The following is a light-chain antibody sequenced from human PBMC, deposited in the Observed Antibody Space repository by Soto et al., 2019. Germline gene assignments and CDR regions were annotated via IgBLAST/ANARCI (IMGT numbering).Light chain of an antibody. CDR2: EAS. J-gene: IGKJ2*01. V-gene: IGKV3-11*01. CDR1: QRVSTS. CDR3: QQRSNWPPYT. Sequence: EIVLTQSPATLSLSPGERATLSCRASQRVSTSLAWYQQKPGQAPRLLIYEASNRATGIPARFSGSGSGTDFTLTISSLEPEDFAVYYCQQRSNWPPYTFGQGTKLEIK.